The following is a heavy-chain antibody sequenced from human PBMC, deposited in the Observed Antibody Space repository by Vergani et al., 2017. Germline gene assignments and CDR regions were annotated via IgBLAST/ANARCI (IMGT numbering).Heavy chain of an antibody. D-gene: IGHD6-19*01. J-gene: IGHJ6*02. CDR2: ISSNGGST. Sequence: VQLVESGGGLVQPGGSLRLSCSASGFTFSSYAMHWVRQAPGKGLEYVSAISSNGGSTYYADSVKGRFTISRDNAKNSLYLQMNSLRAEDTAVYYCARERYSSGWYEFRRYGMDVWGQGTTVTVSS. CDR1: GFTFSSYA. CDR3: ARERYSSGWYEFRRYGMDV. V-gene: IGHV3-64*04.